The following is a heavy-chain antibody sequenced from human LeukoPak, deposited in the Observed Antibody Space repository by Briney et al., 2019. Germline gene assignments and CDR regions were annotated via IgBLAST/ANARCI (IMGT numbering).Heavy chain of an antibody. Sequence: PGGSLRLSCAASGFTFMSYPMHWVRQAPGKGLEWVAVISYDGSNKYYADSVKGRFTISRDNSKNSLYLQMNSLRAEDTAMYYCAKVRTGYCSSTSCPLFDYWGQGTLVTVSS. CDR3: AKVRTGYCSSTSCPLFDY. J-gene: IGHJ4*02. CDR2: ISYDGSNK. D-gene: IGHD2-2*01. V-gene: IGHV3-30-3*01. CDR1: GFTFMSYP.